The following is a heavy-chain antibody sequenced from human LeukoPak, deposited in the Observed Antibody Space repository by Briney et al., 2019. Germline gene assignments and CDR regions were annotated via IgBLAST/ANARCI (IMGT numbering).Heavy chain of an antibody. CDR2: IIPIFGTA. CDR1: GGTFSSYA. J-gene: IGHJ6*03. CDR3: ASGNYGSGRGYYYMDV. D-gene: IGHD3-10*01. V-gene: IGHV1-69*05. Sequence: ASVKVSCKASGGTFSSYAISWVRQAPGQGLEWVGGIIPIFGTANYAQKFQGRVTITTDESTSTAYMELSSLRSEDTAVYYCASGNYGSGRGYYYMDVWGKGTTVTVSS.